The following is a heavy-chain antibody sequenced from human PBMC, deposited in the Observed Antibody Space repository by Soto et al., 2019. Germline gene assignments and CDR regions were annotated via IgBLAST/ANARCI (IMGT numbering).Heavy chain of an antibody. J-gene: IGHJ4*02. D-gene: IGHD3-10*01. V-gene: IGHV3-48*01. CDR2: ISSSSSTI. CDR1: GFTFSSYS. Sequence: GGSLRLSCAASGFTFSSYSMNWVRQAPGKGLEWVSYISSSSSTIYYADSVKGRFTISRDNAKNSLYLQMNSLRAEDTAVYYCAKGLWFGELEVDYFDYWGQGTLVTVSS. CDR3: AKGLWFGELEVDYFDY.